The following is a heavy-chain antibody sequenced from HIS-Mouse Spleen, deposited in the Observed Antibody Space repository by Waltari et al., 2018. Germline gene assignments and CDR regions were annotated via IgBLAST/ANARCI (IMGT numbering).Heavy chain of an antibody. V-gene: IGHV4-4*07. CDR1: GCSISSYY. J-gene: IGHJ4*02. D-gene: IGHD2-15*01. Sequence: QVQLQESGPGLVKPSETLSLTCTVSGCSISSYYLSWIRHPSGKGREWIGRIDTSGSTNYNPSLKSRVTMSVDTSKNQFSLKLSSVTAADTAVYYCARYCSGGSCYGGSFDYWGQGTLVTVSS. CDR3: ARYCSGGSCYGGSFDY. CDR2: IDTSGST.